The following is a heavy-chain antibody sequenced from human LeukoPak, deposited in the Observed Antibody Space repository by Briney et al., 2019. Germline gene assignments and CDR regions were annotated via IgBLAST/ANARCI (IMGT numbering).Heavy chain of an antibody. Sequence: SETLSLTCTVSGYSISSSYYWGWIRQPPGKGLEWIGSIYYSGSTYYNPSLKSRVTISVDTSKNQFSLKLSSVTAADTAVYYCARRRYYYGSGSFPLDYWGQGTLVTVSS. J-gene: IGHJ4*02. CDR1: GYSISSSYY. D-gene: IGHD3-10*01. CDR2: IYYSGST. CDR3: ARRRYYYGSGSFPLDY. V-gene: IGHV4-38-2*02.